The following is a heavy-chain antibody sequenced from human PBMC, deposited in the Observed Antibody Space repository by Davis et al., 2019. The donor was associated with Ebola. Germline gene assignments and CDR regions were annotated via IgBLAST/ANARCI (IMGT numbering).Heavy chain of an antibody. CDR2: INAGNGNT. Sequence: GESLKISCKGSGYTFTSYAMHWVRQAPGQRLEWMGWINAGNGNTKYSQKLQGRVTMTTDTSTSTAYMELRSLRSDDTAVYYCARDLGLYYFDYWGQGTLVTVSS. J-gene: IGHJ4*02. V-gene: IGHV1-3*01. CDR3: ARDLGLYYFDY. D-gene: IGHD3-16*01. CDR1: GYTFTSYA.